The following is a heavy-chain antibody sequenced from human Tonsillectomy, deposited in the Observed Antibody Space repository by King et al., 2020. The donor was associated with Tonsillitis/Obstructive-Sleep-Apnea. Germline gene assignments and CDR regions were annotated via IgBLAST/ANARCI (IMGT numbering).Heavy chain of an antibody. CDR1: GFTFSNAW. CDR2: IKSKTDGGTT. D-gene: IGHD3-3*01. CDR3: TTSTTYYDFWSGHYYYYGMDV. Sequence: VQLVESGGGLVKPGGSLRLSCAASGFTFSNAWMNGVRQAPGKGLEWVGHIKSKTDGGTTDYAAPVKGRFTISRDESKNTLCLQMNSLKTEDTAVYYCTTSTTYYDFWSGHYYYYGMDVWGQGTTVTVSS. J-gene: IGHJ6*02. V-gene: IGHV3-15*07.